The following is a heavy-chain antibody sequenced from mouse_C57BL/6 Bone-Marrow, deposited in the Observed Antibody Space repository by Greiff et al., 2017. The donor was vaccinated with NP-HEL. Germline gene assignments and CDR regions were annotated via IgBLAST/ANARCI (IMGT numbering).Heavy chain of an antibody. D-gene: IGHD3-1*01. V-gene: IGHV1-62-2*01. J-gene: IGHJ2*01. CDR3: ARHEEGLDEAFDD. CDR1: GYTFTEYT. CDR2: FYPGSGSI. Sequence: VQLQQSGAELVKPGASVKLSCKASGYTFTEYTIHWVKQRPGQGLEWIGWFYPGSGSIKSNEKFKDKATLTADKSSSTVYMELSSLTSEDSAVDCCARHEEGLDEAFDDWGKGTTRTVSS.